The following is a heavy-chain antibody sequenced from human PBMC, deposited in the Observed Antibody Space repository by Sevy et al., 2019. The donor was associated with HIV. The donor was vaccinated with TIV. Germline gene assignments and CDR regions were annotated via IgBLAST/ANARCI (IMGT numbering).Heavy chain of an antibody. V-gene: IGHV3-23*01. CDR3: ANDSVRLLGFGESTDRWFDP. CDR1: GFTFSSYA. CDR2: ISGSGGST. D-gene: IGHD3-10*01. J-gene: IGHJ5*02. Sequence: GGSLRLSCAASGFTFSSYAMSWVRQAPGKGLEWVSAISGSGGSTYYADSVKGRFTISRDNSKNTLYLQMNSLRAVDKVVYYCANDSVRLLGFGESTDRWFDPWGQGTLVTVSS.